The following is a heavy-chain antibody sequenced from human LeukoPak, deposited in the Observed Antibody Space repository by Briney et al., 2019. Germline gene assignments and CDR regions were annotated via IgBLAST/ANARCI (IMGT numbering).Heavy chain of an antibody. D-gene: IGHD6-19*01. V-gene: IGHV4-61*02. Sequence: PSQTLSLTCTVSGGSISSGSYYWSWIRQPAGKGLEWIGRIYTSGSTNYNPSLKSRVTISVDTSKNQFSLKLSSVTAADTAVYYCARGGWQWPDYWGQGTLVTVSS. CDR1: GGSISSGSYY. CDR3: ARGGWQWPDY. CDR2: IYTSGST. J-gene: IGHJ4*02.